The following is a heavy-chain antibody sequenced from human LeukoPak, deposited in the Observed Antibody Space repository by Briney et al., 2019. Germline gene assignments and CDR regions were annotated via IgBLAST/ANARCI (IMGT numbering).Heavy chain of an antibody. V-gene: IGHV4-39*01. CDR1: GGSIRGSSYY. D-gene: IGHD4-17*01. Sequence: SETLSLTCTVSGGSIRGSSYYWGWIRQPPGKGLEWIGSIYYSGSTYYNPSLKSRVTISVDTSKNQFSLKLSSVTAADTAVYYCARHPDYVFDYWGQGTLVTVSS. CDR2: IYYSGST. CDR3: ARHPDYVFDY. J-gene: IGHJ4*02.